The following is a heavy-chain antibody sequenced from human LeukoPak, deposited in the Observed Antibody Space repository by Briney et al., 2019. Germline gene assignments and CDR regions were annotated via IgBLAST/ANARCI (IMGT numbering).Heavy chain of an antibody. CDR3: ARHDADYYDSSGYPRDY. V-gene: IGHV5-10-1*01. CDR1: GYSFTSYW. Sequence: GASLKISCKGSGYSFTSYWISWVRQMPGKGLEWMGRSDRSDSYSNYSPSFQGHVTISADKSISTAYLQWSSLKASDTAMYYCARHDADYYDSSGYPRDYWGQGTLVTV. D-gene: IGHD3-22*01. CDR2: SDRSDSYS. J-gene: IGHJ4*02.